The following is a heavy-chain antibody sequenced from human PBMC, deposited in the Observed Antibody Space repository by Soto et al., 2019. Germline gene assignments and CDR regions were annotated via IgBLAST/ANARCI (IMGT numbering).Heavy chain of an antibody. D-gene: IGHD1-26*01. V-gene: IGHV4-30-4*01. CDR1: GDYISRGDYS. CDR2: SHYGGST. J-gene: IGHJ4*02. Sequence: QVQLQESGPGLVNPSQTLSLTCTVSGDYISRGDYSWSWIRQPPGKGPEWVGYSHYGGSTYYNPSLKSRVNMSVEPSTDHSALMPSSVTGADTAVSYCAIVPKSGSYYDYCYYWGQRSQVIVA. CDR3: AIVPKSGSYYDYCYY.